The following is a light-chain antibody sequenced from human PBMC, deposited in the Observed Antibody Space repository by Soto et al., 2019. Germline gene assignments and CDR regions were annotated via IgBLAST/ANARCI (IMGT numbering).Light chain of an antibody. CDR2: SAS. Sequence: EMVRTQSPATMSLSPWARATLSCSASPSVTTNVAWYQQKPGQSPRLLIYSASTRATGIPVTFSGAGSGTEFSLTISSLQSEDFAVYYCQQYDSWPFTFGHGTKVEIK. CDR1: PSVTTN. V-gene: IGKV3-15*01. CDR3: QQYDSWPFT. J-gene: IGKJ1*01.